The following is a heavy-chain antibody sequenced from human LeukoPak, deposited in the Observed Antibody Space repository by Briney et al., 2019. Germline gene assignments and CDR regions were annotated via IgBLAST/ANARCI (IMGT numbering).Heavy chain of an antibody. J-gene: IGHJ4*02. CDR3: AKDRRWDVGRHFDY. CDR2: IFTGGGT. V-gene: IGHV3-53*05. D-gene: IGHD1-26*01. Sequence: GGSLRLSCAVSGFSVRTNFMSWVRQAPGKGLEWVSVIFTGGGTDHADSVKGRFTISRDNSKNTLYLQMNSLRAEDTAVYYCAKDRRWDVGRHFDYWGQGTLVTVSS. CDR1: GFSVRTNF.